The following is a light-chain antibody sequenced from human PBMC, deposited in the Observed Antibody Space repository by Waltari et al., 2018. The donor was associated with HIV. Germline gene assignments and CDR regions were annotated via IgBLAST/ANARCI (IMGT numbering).Light chain of an antibody. J-gene: IGKJ4*01. CDR3: QQYNNWPPKGLT. V-gene: IGKV3-15*01. CDR1: QSVSSN. CDR2: DTS. Sequence: ERVMTQSPATLSVSPGERATLSCRASQSVSSNLAWYQQKPGQAPRLLIYDTSTSATDISARFSGSGSGTEFTLTISSLQSEDSAVYYCQQYNNWPPKGLTFGGGTKVEIK.